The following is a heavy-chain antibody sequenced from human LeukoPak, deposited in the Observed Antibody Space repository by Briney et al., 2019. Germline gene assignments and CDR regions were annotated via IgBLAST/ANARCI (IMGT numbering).Heavy chain of an antibody. CDR1: GGSISSYY. Sequence: PSETLSLTCTVSGGSISSYYWSWIRQPPGKGLERIGYIYYSGSTNYNPSLKSRVTISVDTSKNQFSPKLSSVTAADTAVYYCARGNYYDSSGYYLAEYFQHWGQGTLVTVSS. V-gene: IGHV4-59*01. CDR3: ARGNYYDSSGYYLAEYFQH. J-gene: IGHJ1*01. D-gene: IGHD3-22*01. CDR2: IYYSGST.